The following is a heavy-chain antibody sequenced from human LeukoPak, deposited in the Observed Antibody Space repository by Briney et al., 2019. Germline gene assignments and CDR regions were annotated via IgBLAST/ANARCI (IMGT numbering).Heavy chain of an antibody. V-gene: IGHV3-21*01. CDR3: AREEEYSYGYCDY. J-gene: IGHJ4*02. CDR2: ISSSNTYI. Sequence: GGSVRLSCAASGFTFSSYSMKWVRQAPGKGLEWVSSISSSNTYIFYGDPVKGRFTISRDTDKNSLYLQMNSLGTEDTAVYYCAREEEYSYGYCDYWGQGTLVSVSS. CDR1: GFTFSSYS. D-gene: IGHD5-18*01.